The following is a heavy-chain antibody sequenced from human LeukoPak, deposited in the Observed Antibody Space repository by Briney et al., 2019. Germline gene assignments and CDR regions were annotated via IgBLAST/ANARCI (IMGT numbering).Heavy chain of an antibody. Sequence: GGSLRLSCAASGFTFSSYDMHWVRQATGRGLEWVSAIGTAGDTYYPGSVKGRFTISRENAKNSLYLQMNSLRAGDTAVYYCAVAAAGMDAFDYWGQGTLVTVSS. CDR3: AVAAAGMDAFDY. CDR2: IGTAGDT. CDR1: GFTFSSYD. V-gene: IGHV3-13*01. D-gene: IGHD6-13*01. J-gene: IGHJ4*02.